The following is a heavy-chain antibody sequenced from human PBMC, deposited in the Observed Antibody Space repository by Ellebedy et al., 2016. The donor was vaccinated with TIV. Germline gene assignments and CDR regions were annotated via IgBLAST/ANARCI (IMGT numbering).Heavy chain of an antibody. Sequence: PGGSLRLSCAASGFSFSPQWMSWVRQAPGKGLEWVSGITGDGSGTNYADSVGGRFIISSDNAKNTLYLQMNSLGADDTAVYYCAREHWSSLPSWGQGTLVTVSS. D-gene: IGHD3-3*01. CDR3: AREHWSSLPS. CDR2: ITGDGSGT. J-gene: IGHJ5*02. V-gene: IGHV3-74*01. CDR1: GFSFSPQW.